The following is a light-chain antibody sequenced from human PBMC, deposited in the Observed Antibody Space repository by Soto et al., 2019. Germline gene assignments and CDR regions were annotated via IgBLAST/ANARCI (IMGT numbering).Light chain of an antibody. Sequence: DIQMTQSPSTLSASVGDRVTITCRDSQSISSWLAWYWQTPGKAPKLLIYDASSLESGVPSRFSGSGAGTECTLTISSLQSEDVEVDYCQQYNNWTRTFGQGTKVDIK. CDR2: DAS. J-gene: IGKJ1*01. V-gene: IGKV1-5*01. CDR3: QQYNNWTRT. CDR1: QSISSW.